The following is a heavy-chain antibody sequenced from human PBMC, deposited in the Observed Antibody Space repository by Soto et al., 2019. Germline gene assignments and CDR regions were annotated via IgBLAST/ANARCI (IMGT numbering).Heavy chain of an antibody. CDR2: ISWDGGST. Sequence: GGSLRLSCAASGFTFDDYTMHWVRQAPGKGLEWVSLISWDGGSTYYADSVKGRFTISRDNSKNSLYLQMNSLRTEDTALYYCAKQGAAGTRRPYYFDYWGQGTLVTVSS. CDR3: AKQGAAGTRRPYYFDY. V-gene: IGHV3-43*01. CDR1: GFTFDDYT. J-gene: IGHJ4*02. D-gene: IGHD6-13*01.